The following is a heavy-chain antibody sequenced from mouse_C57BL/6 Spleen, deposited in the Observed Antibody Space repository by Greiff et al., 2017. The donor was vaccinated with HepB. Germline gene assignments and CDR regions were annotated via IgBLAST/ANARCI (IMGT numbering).Heavy chain of an antibody. Sequence: VQLKESGPGLVKPSQSLSLTCSVTGYSITSGYYWNWIRQFPGNKLEWMGYISYDGSNNYNPSLKNRISITRDTSKNQFFLKLNSVTTEDTATYYCATYYSNSAWFAYWGQGTLVTVSA. J-gene: IGHJ3*01. CDR1: GYSITSGYY. D-gene: IGHD2-5*01. CDR3: ATYYSNSAWFAY. V-gene: IGHV3-6*01. CDR2: ISYDGSN.